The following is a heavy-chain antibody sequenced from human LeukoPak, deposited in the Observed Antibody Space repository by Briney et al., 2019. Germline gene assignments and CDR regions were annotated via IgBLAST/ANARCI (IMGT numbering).Heavy chain of an antibody. CDR1: GFTFSTYG. V-gene: IGHV3-30*02. Sequence: GGSLRRSGVASGFTFSTYGMHWVRQAPGKGLEWVAFIRSDGSNKYHADSVTGRFIISRDNSKNTLYLQMNSLRADDTAIYHCARGGRSPFDSWGQGTLVTVSS. CDR2: IRSDGSNK. J-gene: IGHJ4*02. D-gene: IGHD3-16*01. CDR3: ARGGRSPFDS.